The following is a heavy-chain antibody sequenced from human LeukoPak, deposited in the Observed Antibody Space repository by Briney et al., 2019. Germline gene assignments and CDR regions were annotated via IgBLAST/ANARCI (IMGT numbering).Heavy chain of an antibody. Sequence: ASVKVSCKASGYTFTGYYMHWVRQAPGQGLEWMGWINPNSGGTDYAQKFQGRVTMTRDTSISTAYMELSRLRSDDTAVYYCARKDLGGFWTPRLTNNWFNPWGQGTLVTVSS. CDR1: GYTFTGYY. D-gene: IGHD3/OR15-3a*01. V-gene: IGHV1-2*02. CDR3: ARKDLGGFWTPRLTNNWFNP. J-gene: IGHJ5*02. CDR2: INPNSGGT.